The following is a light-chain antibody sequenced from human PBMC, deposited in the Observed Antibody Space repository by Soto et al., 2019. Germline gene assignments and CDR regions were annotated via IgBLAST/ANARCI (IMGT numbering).Light chain of an antibody. CDR2: EIN. CDR1: SSDVGAYDY. CDR3: SSFARSNNFPYV. J-gene: IGLJ1*01. Sequence: QSALTQPPSSSGSPGQSVTISCTGTSSDVGAYDYVSRYQQHPGKAPKLMIYEINKRPSGVPDRFSGSKSGNTASLTVSGLQAEDEADYYCSSFARSNNFPYVFGTGTKLTVL. V-gene: IGLV2-8*01.